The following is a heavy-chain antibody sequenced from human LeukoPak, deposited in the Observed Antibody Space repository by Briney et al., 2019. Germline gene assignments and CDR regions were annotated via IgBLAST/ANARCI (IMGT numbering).Heavy chain of an antibody. CDR3: ARRFMLWFGELRYYYYMDV. V-gene: IGHV3-21*01. CDR1: GFTFSSCG. D-gene: IGHD3-10*01. Sequence: GGSLRLSCAASGFTFSSCGFNWVRQAPGKGLEWVSSIGPTGTDRYYADSVRGRFTISRDNAKNSMYLQMDSLRAEDTAVYYCARRFMLWFGELRYYYYMDVWGKGTTVTVSS. CDR2: IGPTGTDR. J-gene: IGHJ6*03.